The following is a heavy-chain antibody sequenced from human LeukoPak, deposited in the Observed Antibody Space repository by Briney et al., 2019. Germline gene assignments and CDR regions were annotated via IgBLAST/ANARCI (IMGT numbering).Heavy chain of an antibody. CDR2: IIPIFGTA. D-gene: IGHD3-3*01. J-gene: IGHJ4*02. CDR3: ARVEEGRYDFWSGTFDY. CDR1: GGTFSSYA. V-gene: IGHV1-69*05. Sequence: EASVKVSCNASGGTFSSYAISWVRQAHGQGLEWMGGIIPIFGTANYAQKFQGRVTITTDESTSTAYMELSSLRSEDTAVYYCARVEEGRYDFWSGTFDYWGQGTLVTVSS.